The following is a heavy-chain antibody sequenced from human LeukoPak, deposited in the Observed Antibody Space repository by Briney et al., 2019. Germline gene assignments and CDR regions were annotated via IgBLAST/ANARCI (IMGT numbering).Heavy chain of an antibody. CDR1: GGSISNHY. J-gene: IGHJ5*02. CDR2: IYYSGST. CDR3: ARWYGSSWYAFDP. V-gene: IGHV4-59*11. D-gene: IGHD6-13*01. Sequence: SETLSLTCTVSGGSISNHYWSWIRQPPGKGLEWIGYIYYSGSTNYNPSLKSRDTISVDTSKNQFSLKLSSVTAADTAVYYCARWYGSSWYAFDPWGQGTLVTVSS.